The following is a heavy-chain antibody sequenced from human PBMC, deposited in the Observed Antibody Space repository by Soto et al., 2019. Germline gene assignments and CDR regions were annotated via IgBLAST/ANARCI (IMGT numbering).Heavy chain of an antibody. V-gene: IGHV2-5*01. Sequence: GSGPTLVNPTQTLTLTCTFSGFSLSTSGVGVGWIRQPPGKALEWLALIYWNDDKRYSPSLKSRLTITKDTSKHQVVLTMTNMDPVDTATYYCAHSDSSSYFLRRTYKWFDPWGQGTLVSVAS. D-gene: IGHD6-13*01. CDR1: GFSLSTSGVG. CDR2: IYWNDDK. CDR3: AHSDSSSYFLRRTYKWFDP. J-gene: IGHJ5*02.